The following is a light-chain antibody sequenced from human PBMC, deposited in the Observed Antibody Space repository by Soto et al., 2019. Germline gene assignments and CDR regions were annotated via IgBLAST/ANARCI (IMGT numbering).Light chain of an antibody. CDR2: GTS. CDR1: QSVSNSY. V-gene: IGKV3-20*01. J-gene: IGKJ1*01. Sequence: EIVLTQSPGTLSLSPGERATLSCRASQSVSNSYLAWYQQKPGQAPRLLIYGTSSRATGIPDRFSGGGSGTDFSLTISRLELDDFAVYYCHQYGGSPTWTFGQGTKVEIK. CDR3: HQYGGSPTWT.